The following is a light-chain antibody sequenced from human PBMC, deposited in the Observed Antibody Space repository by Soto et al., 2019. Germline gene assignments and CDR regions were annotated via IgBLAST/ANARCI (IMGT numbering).Light chain of an antibody. J-gene: IGLJ3*02. V-gene: IGLV1-40*01. Sequence: SVLTQPPSVSGAPGQRVTISCTGSSSNIGAGYDVHWYQQLPGTAPKLLIYGNSNRPSGVPDRFSGSKSVTSASLAITGLQAEDEADYYCQSYDSSLSGSVFGGGTKLTVL. CDR2: GNS. CDR3: QSYDSSLSGSV. CDR1: SSNIGAGYD.